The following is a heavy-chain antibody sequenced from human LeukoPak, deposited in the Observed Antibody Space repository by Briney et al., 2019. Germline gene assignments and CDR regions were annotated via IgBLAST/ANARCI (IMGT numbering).Heavy chain of an antibody. V-gene: IGHV4-59*02. CDR1: GGSVSSYY. Sequence: PSETLSLTCTVSGGSVSSYYWTWIRQPPGKGLEWIGYIYSSGSTNYNPSLKSRVTISVDTSKNQFSLKLNSVTAADTAVYYCARGLSRTPPGGYWGQGTLVTVSS. D-gene: IGHD2-2*01. CDR2: IYSSGST. CDR3: ARGLSRTPPGGY. J-gene: IGHJ4*02.